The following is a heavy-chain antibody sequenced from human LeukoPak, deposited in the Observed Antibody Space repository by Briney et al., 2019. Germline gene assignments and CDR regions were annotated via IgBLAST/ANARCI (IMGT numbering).Heavy chain of an antibody. V-gene: IGHV4-34*01. CDR3: ARGAVETATAYDY. Sequence: SETPFPTCAVALASFSGHYCRSIRYLPRKGLDCSGQINHSGITNYNPSLKSRITISADTSKNQFSLKLSSVTAAAPAVYYCARGAVETATAYDYWGQGTLVTVSS. CDR1: LASFSGHY. D-gene: IGHD5-24*01. J-gene: IGHJ4*02. CDR2: INHSGIT.